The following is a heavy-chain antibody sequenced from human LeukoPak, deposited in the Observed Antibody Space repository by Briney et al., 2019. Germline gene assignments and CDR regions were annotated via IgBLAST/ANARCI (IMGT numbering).Heavy chain of an antibody. CDR1: GFTFDDYA. CDR2: ISWNSGSI. CDR3: AKARGYDAFDI. D-gene: IGHD3-10*01. J-gene: IGHJ3*02. Sequence: PGRSLRLSCAASGFTFDDYAMHWVRQAPGKGLEWVSGISWNSGSIDYADSVKGRFTISRDNAKNSLYLQMNSLRAEDMALYYCAKARGYDAFDIWGQGTMVTVSS. V-gene: IGHV3-9*03.